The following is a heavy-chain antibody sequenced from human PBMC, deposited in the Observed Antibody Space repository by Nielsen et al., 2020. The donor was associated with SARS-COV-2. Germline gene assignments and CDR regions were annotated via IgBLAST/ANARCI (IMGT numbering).Heavy chain of an antibody. Sequence: SGPTLVKPTETPTLTCTVSGFSLSNARMGVSWIRQPPGKALEWLAHIFSNDEKSYSTSLKSRLTTSKDTSKSQVVLTMTNMDPVDTATYYCARITSKTYTYYFDYWGQGTLVTVSS. V-gene: IGHV2-26*01. CDR1: GFSLSNARMG. CDR3: ARITSKTYTYYFDY. CDR2: IFSNDEK. D-gene: IGHD4-11*01. J-gene: IGHJ4*02.